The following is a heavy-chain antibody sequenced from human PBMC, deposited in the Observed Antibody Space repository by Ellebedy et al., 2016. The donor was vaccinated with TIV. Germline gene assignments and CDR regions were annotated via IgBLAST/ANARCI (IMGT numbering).Heavy chain of an antibody. Sequence: MPSETLSLTCTVSGVSISSYYWSWIRQPPGKGLEWIGYIYYRGSTNYNPSLNSRVTISVDTSKNQFSLKLSSVTAADTAVYYCARALSEPTGPGEAGVHYYYYCGMDVWGQGTTVTVSS. CDR2: IYYRGST. V-gene: IGHV4-59*01. J-gene: IGHJ6*02. CDR1: GVSISSYY. D-gene: IGHD1-14*01. CDR3: ARALSEPTGPGEAGVHYYYYCGMDV.